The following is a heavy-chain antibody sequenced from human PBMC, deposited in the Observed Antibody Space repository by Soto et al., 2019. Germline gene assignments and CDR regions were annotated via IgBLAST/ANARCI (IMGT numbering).Heavy chain of an antibody. CDR2: MNPNSGNT. V-gene: IGHV1-8*01. Sequence: VASVKVSCKASGYTFTSYDINWVRQATGQGLEWMGWMNPNSGNTGYAQKFQGRVTMTRNTSISTAYMELSSLRSEDTAVYYCARGIVLMVYADYYYMDVWGKGTTVTVSS. D-gene: IGHD2-8*01. CDR1: GYTFTSYD. J-gene: IGHJ6*03. CDR3: ARGIVLMVYADYYYMDV.